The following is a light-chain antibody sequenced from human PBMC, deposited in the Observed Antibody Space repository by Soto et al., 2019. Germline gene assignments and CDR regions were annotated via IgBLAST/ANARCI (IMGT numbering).Light chain of an antibody. CDR1: QSVSSSY. J-gene: IGKJ1*01. Sequence: IVLTQSPGTLSLAPGERATLSCRASQSVSSSYLAWYQQKPGQAPRLLIFGASNRATGIPDRFSGSGSGTDFTLTISRLEPEDFTLYFCQQYGSSPLTFGQGTKVDI. V-gene: IGKV3-20*01. CDR3: QQYGSSPLT. CDR2: GAS.